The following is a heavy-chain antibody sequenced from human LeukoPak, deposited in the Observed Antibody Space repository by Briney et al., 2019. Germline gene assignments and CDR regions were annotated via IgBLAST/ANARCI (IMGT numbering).Heavy chain of an antibody. D-gene: IGHD2-21*01. J-gene: IGHJ4*02. CDR1: GGSISGYY. Sequence: SETLSLTCIVSGGSISGYYLSWIRQSPGKGLEWIGYIYDSGSTNYNPSLKSRVTISVDTSKNQFSLKLSSVTAADTAVYYCARQSIDHFDYWGQGTLVTVSS. CDR3: ARQSIDHFDY. V-gene: IGHV4-59*08. CDR2: IYDSGST.